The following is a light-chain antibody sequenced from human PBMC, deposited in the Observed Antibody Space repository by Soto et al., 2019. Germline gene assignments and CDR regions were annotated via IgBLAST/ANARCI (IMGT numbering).Light chain of an antibody. CDR2: LGS. CDR3: MQALQNPRNT. J-gene: IGKJ2*01. CDR1: QSLLHSNGYNY. Sequence: DIVMTQSPLSLPVTPGEPASISCRSSQSLLHSNGYNYLDWYLQKPGQSPQLLIYLGSNRASGVPDRFSGSGSGTDFTLKISRVEAEDVGAYYCMQALQNPRNTFGQGTKVDIK. V-gene: IGKV2-28*01.